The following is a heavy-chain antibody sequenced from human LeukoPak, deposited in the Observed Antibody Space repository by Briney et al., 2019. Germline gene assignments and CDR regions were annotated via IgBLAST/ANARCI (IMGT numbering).Heavy chain of an antibody. CDR2: IYSGGDT. CDR1: GFTVSSNY. J-gene: IGHJ4*02. V-gene: IGHV3-53*04. CDR3: ARLKRAAGANPLDY. Sequence: PGGSLRLSCEVSGFTVSSNYMNWVRQAPGKGLEWVSIIYSGGDTFYADSVKGRFTISRHNSENTVYLQMNSLRAEDTAVYYCARLKRAAGANPLDYWGQGTLVTVSS. D-gene: IGHD6-13*01.